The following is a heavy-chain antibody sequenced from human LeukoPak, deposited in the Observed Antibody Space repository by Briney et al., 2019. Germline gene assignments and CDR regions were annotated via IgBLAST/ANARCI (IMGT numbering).Heavy chain of an antibody. Sequence: GGSLRLSCAASGIIFSNYWMHWVRHAPGKGLVWVSRINRDGSSTSYADSVKGRFTISRDNAKNTLYLQLNSLRAEDTAVYYCAGGHIVATISDAFDIWGQGTMVTVSS. J-gene: IGHJ3*02. CDR2: INRDGSST. V-gene: IGHV3-74*01. D-gene: IGHD5-12*01. CDR1: GIIFSNYW. CDR3: AGGHIVATISDAFDI.